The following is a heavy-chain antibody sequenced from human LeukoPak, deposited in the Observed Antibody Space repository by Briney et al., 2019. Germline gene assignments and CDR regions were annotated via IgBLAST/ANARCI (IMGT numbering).Heavy chain of an antibody. CDR3: ARGRDCSGGSCSFDY. CDR2: IYYSGST. D-gene: IGHD2-15*01. CDR1: GGSISSYY. V-gene: IGHV4-59*01. J-gene: IGHJ4*02. Sequence: SETLSLTCTVSGGSISSYYWSWIRQPPGKGLEWIGYIYYSGSTNYNPSLKSRVTISVDTSKNQFSLKLSSVTAADTAVYYCARGRDCSGGSCSFDYWGQGTLVTVSS.